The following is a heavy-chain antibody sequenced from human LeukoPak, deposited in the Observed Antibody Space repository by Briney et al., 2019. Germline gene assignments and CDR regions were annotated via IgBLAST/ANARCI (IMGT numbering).Heavy chain of an antibody. D-gene: IGHD3-10*01. J-gene: IGHJ4*02. CDR1: GGSISSSNW. V-gene: IGHV4-4*02. CDR2: IYHSGST. Sequence: PSGTLSLTCAVSGGSISSSNWWSWVRQSPRKGLAWIGEIYHSGSTNYNPSLKSRVTISVDKSKNQFSLKLSSVTAADTAVYYCARDRYGSGTAFDYWGQGTLVTVSS. CDR3: ARDRYGSGTAFDY.